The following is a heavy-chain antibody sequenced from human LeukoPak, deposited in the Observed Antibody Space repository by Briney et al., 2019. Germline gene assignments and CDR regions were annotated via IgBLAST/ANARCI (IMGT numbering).Heavy chain of an antibody. Sequence: GGSLRLSCAASGFTFSSYDMHWVRQAPGKGLEWVAVISYDGNNKYYADSVKGRFTISRDNSKKTLYLQMNSLRAEDTAVYYCARSRYSNSWLFDYWGQGTLVTVSS. CDR3: ARSRYSNSWLFDY. J-gene: IGHJ4*02. V-gene: IGHV3-30-3*01. D-gene: IGHD6-13*01. CDR2: ISYDGNNK. CDR1: GFTFSSYD.